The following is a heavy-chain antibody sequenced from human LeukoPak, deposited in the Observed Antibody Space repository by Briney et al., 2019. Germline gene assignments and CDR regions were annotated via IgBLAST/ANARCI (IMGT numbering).Heavy chain of an antibody. CDR3: ARGQHYYDSSGYYHGWFDS. V-gene: IGHV4-34*01. D-gene: IGHD3-22*01. CDR1: GGSFSGYY. Sequence: SETLSLTCAVYGGSFSGYYWSWIRQPPGKGLEWIGEINHSGSTNYNPSLKSRVTISVDTSKNQFSLKLSSVTAADTAVYYCARGQHYYDSSGYYHGWFDSWGQGTLVTVSS. CDR2: INHSGST. J-gene: IGHJ5*01.